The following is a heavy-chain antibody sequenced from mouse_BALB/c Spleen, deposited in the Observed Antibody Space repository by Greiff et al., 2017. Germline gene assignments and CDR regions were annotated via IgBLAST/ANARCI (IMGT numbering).Heavy chain of an antibody. CDR1: GYAFSSSW. CDR2: IYPGDGDT. D-gene: IGHD2-3*01. V-gene: IGHV1-82*01. CDR3: ARDDGYFDV. Sequence: QVQLKESGPELVKPGASVKISCKASGYAFSSSWMNWVKQRPGQGLEWIGRIYPGDGDTNYNGKFKGKATLTADKSSSTAYMQLSSLTSVDSAVYFCARDDGYFDVWGAGTTVTVSS. J-gene: IGHJ1*01.